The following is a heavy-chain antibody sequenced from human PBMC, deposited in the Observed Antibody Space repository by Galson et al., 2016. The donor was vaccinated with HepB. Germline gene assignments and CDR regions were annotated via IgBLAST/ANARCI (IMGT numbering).Heavy chain of an antibody. Sequence: LSLTCTVSGDSISSYSNYWAWIRQTPGKGLEWIGSIYYTGSTYYNPSLKSRLTMSVDTSKNQFSLKLTSVTAADAAVYYCARHITSGYYVYYFDYWGQGALVTVSS. CDR3: ARHITSGYYVYYFDY. V-gene: IGHV4-39*01. D-gene: IGHD5-12*01. J-gene: IGHJ4*02. CDR1: GDSISSYSNY. CDR2: IYYTGST.